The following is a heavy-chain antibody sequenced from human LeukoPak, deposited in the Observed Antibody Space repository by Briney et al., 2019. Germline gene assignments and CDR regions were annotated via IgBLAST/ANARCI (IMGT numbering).Heavy chain of an antibody. CDR3: ATTTGESSSWYAAFDY. D-gene: IGHD6-13*01. Sequence: ASVMVSCKVSGYTLTELSMHWVRQAPGKGLEWMGGFDPENGETIYAQKFQGRVTMTEDTSTDTAYMELSSLRSEDTAVYYCATTTGESSSWYAAFDYWGQGTLVTVSS. CDR2: FDPENGET. J-gene: IGHJ4*02. CDR1: GYTLTELS. V-gene: IGHV1-24*01.